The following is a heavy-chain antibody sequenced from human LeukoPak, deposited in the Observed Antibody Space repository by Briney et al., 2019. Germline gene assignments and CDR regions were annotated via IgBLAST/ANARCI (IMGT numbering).Heavy chain of an antibody. V-gene: IGHV3-7*01. D-gene: IGHD2-2*01. CDR2: IKQDGSEK. J-gene: IGHJ3*01. Sequence: QPGGSLRRSCAASGFTFSSYWMSWVRQAPGKGLEWVANIKQDGSEKYYVDSVKGRFTISRDNAKNSLYLQMNSLRAEDTAVYYCVVPAAIQRDWGQGTMVTVSS. CDR1: GFTFSSYW. CDR3: VVPAAIQRD.